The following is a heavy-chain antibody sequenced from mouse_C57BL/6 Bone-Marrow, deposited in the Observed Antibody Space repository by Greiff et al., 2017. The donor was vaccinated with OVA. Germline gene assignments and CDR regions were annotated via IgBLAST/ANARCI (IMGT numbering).Heavy chain of an antibody. V-gene: IGHV1-15*01. Sequence: VKLMESGAELVRPGASVTLSCKASGYTFTDYEMHWVKQTPVHGLEWIGAIDPETGGTAYNQKFKGKAILTADKSSSTAYMELRSLTSEDSAVYYCTRCWLRRYYFDYWGQGTTLTVSS. J-gene: IGHJ2*01. D-gene: IGHD2-2*01. CDR3: TRCWLRRYYFDY. CDR2: IDPETGGT. CDR1: GYTFTDYE.